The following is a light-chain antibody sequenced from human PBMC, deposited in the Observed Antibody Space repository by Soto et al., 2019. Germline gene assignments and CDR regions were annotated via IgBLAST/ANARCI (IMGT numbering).Light chain of an antibody. CDR3: QEYGSSPFA. V-gene: IGKV3-20*01. CDR2: GAS. Sequence: IVLTQSPGTLSVSPGERVTLSCRASQSVSSSYLAWYQQKPGQAPRLLIYGASSRATGIPDRFSGNVSETDFTLTISRLEPEDFAVYSCQEYGSSPFAFGQGTRLDIK. CDR1: QSVSSSY. J-gene: IGKJ5*01.